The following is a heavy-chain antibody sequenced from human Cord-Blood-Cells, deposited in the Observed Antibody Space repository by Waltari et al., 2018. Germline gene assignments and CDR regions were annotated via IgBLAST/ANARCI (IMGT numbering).Heavy chain of an antibody. Sequence: QVQLQQWGAGLLKPSETLSLTCAVYGGSFSGYYWSWIRQPPGKGLEWIGEINHSGSTNYNPTLKSRVTISVDTSKNQFSLKLSSVNAADTAVYYCARGGIAAAGTADCWGQGTLVNVSS. J-gene: IGHJ4*02. V-gene: IGHV4-34*01. CDR1: GGSFSGYY. D-gene: IGHD6-13*01. CDR2: INHSGST. CDR3: ARGGIAAAGTADC.